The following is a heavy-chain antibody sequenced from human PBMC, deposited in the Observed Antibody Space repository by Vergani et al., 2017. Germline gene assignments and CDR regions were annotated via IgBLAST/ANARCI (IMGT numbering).Heavy chain of an antibody. CDR3: AKAPDNGVCDY. J-gene: IGHJ4*02. D-gene: IGHD2-8*01. V-gene: IGHV3-48*03. CDR2: ISSSGSTI. CDR1: GFTFSSYE. Sequence: EVQLVESGGGLVQPGGSLRLSCAASGFTFSSYEMNWVRQAPGKGLEWVSYISSSGSTIYYADSVKGRFTISRDNAKNSLYLQMNSLRAEDTAVYYCAKAPDNGVCDYWGQGTLVTVSS.